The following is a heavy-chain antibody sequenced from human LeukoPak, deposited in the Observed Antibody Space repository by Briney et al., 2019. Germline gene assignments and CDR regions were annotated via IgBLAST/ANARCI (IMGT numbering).Heavy chain of an antibody. V-gene: IGHV3-74*01. CDR3: ARDGYSFGHDLDY. J-gene: IGHJ4*02. CDR2: IKGDGSST. D-gene: IGHD5-18*01. CDR1: GFTFSSYW. Sequence: GGSLRLSCTASGFTFSSYWMHWVRHTPGKGLVWVSRIKGDGSSTSYADSVKGRFTISRDNAKNTLYLQMNSLRAEDTAVYYCARDGYSFGHDLDYWGQGTLVTVSS.